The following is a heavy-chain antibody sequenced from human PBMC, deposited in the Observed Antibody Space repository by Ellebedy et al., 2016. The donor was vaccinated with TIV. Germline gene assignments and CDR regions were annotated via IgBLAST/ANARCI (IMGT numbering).Heavy chain of an antibody. Sequence: PGGSLRLSCAASGFTFSSYWTSWVRQAQGKGLEWVAKIKPDGSDKWYVDSVKGRLNISRDSAKNSLYLQMNRLRAEDTAVYYCARVMVGVATFDYWGQGTLVTVSS. J-gene: IGHJ4*02. CDR2: IKPDGSDK. V-gene: IGHV3-7*01. D-gene: IGHD2-15*01. CDR3: ARVMVGVATFDY. CDR1: GFTFSSYW.